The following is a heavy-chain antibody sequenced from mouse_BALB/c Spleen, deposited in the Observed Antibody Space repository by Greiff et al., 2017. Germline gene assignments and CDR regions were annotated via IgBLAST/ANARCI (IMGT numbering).Heavy chain of an antibody. Sequence: VHVKQSGAELVKPGASVKLSCTASGFNIKDTYMHWVKQRPEQGLEWIGRIDPANGNTKYDPKFQGKATITADTSSNTAYLQLSSLTSEDTAVYYCARPYYGNYGWYFDVWGAGTTVTVSS. CDR3: ARPYYGNYGWYFDV. CDR2: IDPANGNT. D-gene: IGHD2-10*01. V-gene: IGHV14-3*02. J-gene: IGHJ1*01. CDR1: GFNIKDTY.